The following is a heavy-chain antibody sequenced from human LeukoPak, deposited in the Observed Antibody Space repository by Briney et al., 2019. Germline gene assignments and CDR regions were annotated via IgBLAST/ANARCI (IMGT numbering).Heavy chain of an antibody. CDR3: AREDYHDSSGSRLYNWFDP. CDR1: GGTFSSYA. CDR2: IIPIFGTA. V-gene: IGHV1-69*05. Sequence: SVKVSCKASGGTFSSYAISWVRQAPGQGLEWMGRIIPIFGTANYAQKFQGRVTITTDESTSTAYMELSSLRSEDTAVYYCAREDYHDSSGSRLYNWFDPWGQGTLVTVSS. J-gene: IGHJ5*02. D-gene: IGHD3-22*01.